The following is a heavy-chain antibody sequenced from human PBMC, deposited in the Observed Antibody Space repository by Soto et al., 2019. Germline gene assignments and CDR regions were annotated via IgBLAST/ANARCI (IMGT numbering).Heavy chain of an antibody. CDR1: GGTFSSYA. D-gene: IGHD2-2*01. CDR2: IMPISGTA. CDR3: ARSQGSSTSLELYYYYYYGIDV. J-gene: IGHJ6*02. Sequence: QVQLVQSGAEVKKPGSSVKVSCKASGGTFSSYAISWVRQAPGQGLEWMGGIMPISGTANYAQKFQGRVTISADESTSTAYMELSSLRTEDTAVYYCARSQGSSTSLELYYYYYYGIDVWGQGTTVTVSS. V-gene: IGHV1-69*01.